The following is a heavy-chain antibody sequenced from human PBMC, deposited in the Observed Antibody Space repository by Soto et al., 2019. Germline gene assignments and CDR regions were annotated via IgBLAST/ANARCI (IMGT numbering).Heavy chain of an antibody. CDR2: IKSKTDGGTT. D-gene: IGHD1-20*01. Sequence: GGSLRLSCAASGFTFSNAWMSWVRQAPGKGLEWVGRIKSKTDGGTTDCAAPVKGRFTISRDDSKNTLYLQMNSLKTEDTAVYYRTTDMPLNWNDDKDSFENWFDPWGQGTLVTVSS. CDR1: GFTFSNAW. V-gene: IGHV3-15*01. CDR3: TTDMPLNWNDDKDSFENWFDP. J-gene: IGHJ5*02.